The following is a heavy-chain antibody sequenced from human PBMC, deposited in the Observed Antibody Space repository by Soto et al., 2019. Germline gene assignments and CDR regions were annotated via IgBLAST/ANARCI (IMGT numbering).Heavy chain of an antibody. V-gene: IGHV4-31*03. CDR1: GGSISSGGYY. CDR2: IYYSGST. D-gene: IGHD4-17*01. Sequence: SETLSLTCTVSGGSISSGGYYWSWIRQHPGKGLEWIGYIYYSGSTYYNPSLKSRVTISVDTSKNQFSLKLSSVTAADTAVYYCARGDYAAYYYGMDVWGKGPTVTVSS. J-gene: IGHJ6*04. CDR3: ARGDYAAYYYGMDV.